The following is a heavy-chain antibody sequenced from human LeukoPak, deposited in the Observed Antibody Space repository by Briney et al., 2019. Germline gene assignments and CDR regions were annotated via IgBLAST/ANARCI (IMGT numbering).Heavy chain of an antibody. CDR1: RASFNGSDYC. J-gene: IGHJ3*02. CDR2: IYYRGNT. D-gene: IGHD3-22*01. V-gene: IGHV4-39*01. CDR3: ADSSGYLGYDVFDS. Sequence: PSETLSLTCSVSRASFNGSDYCWGWDRQSPGKGLEWIGTIYYRGNTYYNPSLTSRVTISADTSKMQFSLKLTSATAADTAVYYCADSSGYLGYDVFDSWGRGTLVTVSS.